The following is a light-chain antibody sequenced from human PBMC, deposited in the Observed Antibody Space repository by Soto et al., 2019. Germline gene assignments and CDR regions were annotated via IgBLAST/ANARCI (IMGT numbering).Light chain of an antibody. J-gene: IGLJ1*01. V-gene: IGLV2-14*01. Sequence: QSALAQPASVSGSPGQSITISCTGTSSDVGYYNYVSWYQQHPGKVPKLMIYEVNNRPSGVSNRFSGSKSGNTASLTISGLQAQAEAQHYCCSRLSDINYVCGNGTKVT. CDR1: SSDVGYYNY. CDR3: CSRLSDINYV. CDR2: EVN.